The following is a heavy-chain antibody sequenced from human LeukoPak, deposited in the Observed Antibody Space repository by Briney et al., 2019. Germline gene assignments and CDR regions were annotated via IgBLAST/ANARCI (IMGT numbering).Heavy chain of an antibody. J-gene: IGHJ5*02. CDR2: IYYSGST. D-gene: IGHD2-2*02. Sequence: PSQTLSLTCTVSGGSISSGDYHWSWIRQPPGKGLEWIGYIYYSGSTYYNPSLKSRVTISVDTSKNQFSLKLSSVTAADTAVYYCARDQPREPQYQLLYRGFDPWGQGTLVTVSS. CDR1: GGSISSGDYH. CDR3: ARDQPREPQYQLLYRGFDP. V-gene: IGHV4-30-4*08.